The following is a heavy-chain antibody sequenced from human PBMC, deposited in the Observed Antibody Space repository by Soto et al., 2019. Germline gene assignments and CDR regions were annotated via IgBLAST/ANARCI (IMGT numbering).Heavy chain of an antibody. CDR3: ARRYYDILTGYYRGYYFDY. Sequence: KPSETLSLTCAVSGGSISSSNWWSWVRQPPGKGLEWIGEIYHSGSTNYNPSLKSRVTISVDKSKNQFSLKLSSVTAADTAVYYCARRYYDILTGYYRGYYFDYWGQGTLVTVSS. V-gene: IGHV4-4*02. D-gene: IGHD3-9*01. CDR2: IYHSGST. CDR1: GGSISSSNW. J-gene: IGHJ4*02.